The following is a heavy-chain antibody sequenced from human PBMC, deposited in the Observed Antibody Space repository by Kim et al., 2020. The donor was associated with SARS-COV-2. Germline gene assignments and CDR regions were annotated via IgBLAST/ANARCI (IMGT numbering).Heavy chain of an antibody. CDR1: GGSITTYY. J-gene: IGHJ4*02. D-gene: IGHD3-10*01. Sequence: SETLSLTCTVSGGSITTYYWSWIRQPPGKGLEWIGYIYHSGSANYNPSLKSRVTISVDTSNNQLSLNLTSVTAADTAVYYCTRGRRPWGRWFGESYYYDYWGQGTLVTVSS. CDR3: TRGRRPWGRWFGESYYYDY. CDR2: IYHSGSA. V-gene: IGHV4-59*01.